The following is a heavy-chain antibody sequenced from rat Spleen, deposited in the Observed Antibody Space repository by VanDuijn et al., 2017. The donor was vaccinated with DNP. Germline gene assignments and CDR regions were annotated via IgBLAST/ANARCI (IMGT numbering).Heavy chain of an antibody. V-gene: IGHV5-22*01. CDR3: ARLEYYAMDA. CDR1: GFTFSDYY. D-gene: IGHD4-2*01. CDR2: ISYDGGST. Sequence: EVQLVESGGGLVQPGRSLKLSCAASGFTFSDYYMAWVRQAPTKGLEWVAYISYDGGSTYYGDSVKGRFTISRDNAKSTLYLQMNSLRSEDMATYYCARLEYYAMDAWGQGTSVTVSS. J-gene: IGHJ4*01.